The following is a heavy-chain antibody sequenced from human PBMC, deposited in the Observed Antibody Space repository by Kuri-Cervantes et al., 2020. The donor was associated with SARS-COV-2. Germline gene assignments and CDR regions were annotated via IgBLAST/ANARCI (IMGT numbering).Heavy chain of an antibody. V-gene: IGHV4-61*02. D-gene: IGHD2-2*01. Sequence: LRLSCTASGGSISSGSYYWSWIRQPAGKGLEWIGRIYTSGSTNYNPSLKSRVTISKDASNNRFSLRLSSVTAADTAVYYCARVRYCSSTSCRLGWYFDLWGRGTLVTVSS. CDR3: ARVRYCSSTSCRLGWYFDL. J-gene: IGHJ2*01. CDR1: GGSISSGSYY. CDR2: IYTSGST.